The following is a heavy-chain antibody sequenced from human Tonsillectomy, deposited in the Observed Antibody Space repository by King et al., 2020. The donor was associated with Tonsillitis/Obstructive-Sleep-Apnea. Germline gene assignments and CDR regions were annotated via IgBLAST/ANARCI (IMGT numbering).Heavy chain of an antibody. J-gene: IGHJ6*03. CDR1: GFTFSSYA. CDR3: AKGDDPLSNYCYYYYMDV. D-gene: IGHD2-21*02. V-gene: IGHV3-23*04. Sequence: VQLVESGGGLVQPGGSLRLSCAASGFTFSSYAMSWVRQAPGKGLEWVSAISGSGGSTYYADSVKGRFTISRDNSKNTLYLQMNSLRAEDTAVYYCAKGDDPLSNYCYYYYMDVWGKGTTVTVSS. CDR2: ISGSGGST.